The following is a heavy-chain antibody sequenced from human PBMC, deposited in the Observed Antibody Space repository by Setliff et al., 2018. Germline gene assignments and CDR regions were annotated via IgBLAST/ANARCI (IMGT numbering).Heavy chain of an antibody. CDR3: ARDPTRSDFVFSYFFDA. CDR2: ISGYNGNT. Sequence: ASVKVSCKTSGYSFINYGLSWMRQAPGQGLEWVGWISGYNGNTDYAQNLQGRVTMTIDTSTSTAYMELRSLRSDDTAVHFCARDPTRSDFVFSYFFDAWGKGTTVTVS. CDR1: GYSFINYG. D-gene: IGHD3-10*01. J-gene: IGHJ6*03. V-gene: IGHV1-18*01.